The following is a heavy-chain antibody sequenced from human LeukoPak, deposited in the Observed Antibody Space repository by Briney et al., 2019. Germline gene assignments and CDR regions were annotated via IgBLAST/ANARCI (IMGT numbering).Heavy chain of an antibody. CDR2: IYYSGST. Sequence: PSETLSLTCTVSGGSISSSSYYWGWIRQPPGKGLEWIGSIYYSGSTYYNPSLKSRVTISVGTSKNQFSLKLSSVTAADTAVYYCARPGDYVWGSYRFDAFDIWGQGTMVTVSS. CDR3: ARPGDYVWGSYRFDAFDI. J-gene: IGHJ3*02. CDR1: GGSISSSSYY. V-gene: IGHV4-39*01. D-gene: IGHD3-16*02.